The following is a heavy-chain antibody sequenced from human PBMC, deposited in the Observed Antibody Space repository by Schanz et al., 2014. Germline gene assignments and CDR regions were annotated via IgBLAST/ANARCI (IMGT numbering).Heavy chain of an antibody. CDR3: AKQIHYDILTVTRN. V-gene: IGHV3-30-3*01. Sequence: VQLVESGEGVVQPGRSLRLSCAASGFTFSSYAMHWVRQAPGKGLEWVALISNDGSIKYYADSVEGRFTISRDNSKNTLYLQMNSLRAEDTAVYYCAKQIHYDILTVTRNWGQGTLVTVSS. D-gene: IGHD3-9*01. CDR1: GFTFSSYA. CDR2: ISNDGSIK. J-gene: IGHJ4*02.